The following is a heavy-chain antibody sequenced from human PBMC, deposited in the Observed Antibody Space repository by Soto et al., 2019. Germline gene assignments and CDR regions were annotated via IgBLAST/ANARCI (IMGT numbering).Heavy chain of an antibody. J-gene: IGHJ4*02. CDR3: ARDKMGGRQLPINY. V-gene: IGHV3-21*01. CDR1: GFTFSTYS. CDR2: ISSRSTYT. D-gene: IGHD2-2*01. Sequence: GGSLRLSCAASGFTFSTYSMNWVRQAPGKGLEWLSSISSRSTYTYYADSVRGRFTISRDNARNSLYLQLSSLRADDTAVYYCARDKMGGRQLPINYWGQGTLVTVSS.